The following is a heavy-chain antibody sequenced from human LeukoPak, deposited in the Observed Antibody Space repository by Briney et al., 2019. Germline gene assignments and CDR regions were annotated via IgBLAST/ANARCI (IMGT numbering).Heavy chain of an antibody. Sequence: GASVKVSCKASGYTFTSYDINWVRRATGQGLEWMGWMNPNSGNTGYAQKFQGRVTMTRNTSISTAYMELSSLRSEDTAVYYCATTQGAAGDAFDIWGQGTMVTVSS. CDR2: MNPNSGNT. V-gene: IGHV1-8*01. CDR3: ATTQGAAGDAFDI. CDR1: GYTFTSYD. D-gene: IGHD6-13*01. J-gene: IGHJ3*02.